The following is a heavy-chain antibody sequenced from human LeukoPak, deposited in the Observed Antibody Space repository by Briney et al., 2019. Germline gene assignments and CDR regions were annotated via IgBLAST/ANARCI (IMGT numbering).Heavy chain of an antibody. CDR1: GFTFSGSA. J-gene: IGHJ2*01. V-gene: IGHV3-73*01. D-gene: IGHD1-14*01. CDR2: IRSKPNSYAT. Sequence: GGSLRLSCAASGFTFSGSAIHWVRQASGKGLEWVGRIRSKPNSYATAYAASVKGRFTISRDDSNNTAYLQMNSLKTEDTAVYYCTRRESQGRSTNWYFDLWGRGTLVTVSS. CDR3: TRRESQGRSTNWYFDL.